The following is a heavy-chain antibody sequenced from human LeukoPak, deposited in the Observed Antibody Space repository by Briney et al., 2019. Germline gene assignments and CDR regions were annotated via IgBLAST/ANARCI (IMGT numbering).Heavy chain of an antibody. V-gene: IGHV3-23*01. CDR1: GFTFSSYA. D-gene: IGHD2-2*02. J-gene: IGHJ5*02. Sequence: GGSLRLSCAASGFTFSSYAMSWVRQAPGKGLEWVSAISGSGGSTYYADSVKGRFTISRDNSKNTLYLQMNSLRAEDTAVYYCAKDRIVVVPAAITGENWFDPWGQGTLVTVSS. CDR3: AKDRIVVVPAAITGENWFDP. CDR2: ISGSGGST.